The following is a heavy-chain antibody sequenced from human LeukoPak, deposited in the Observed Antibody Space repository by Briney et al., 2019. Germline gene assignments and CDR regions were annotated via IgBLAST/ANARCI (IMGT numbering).Heavy chain of an antibody. CDR2: ISSSSSYI. Sequence: SGGSLRLSCAASGFTFSSYGMHWVRQAPGKGLEWVSSISSSSSYIYYADSVKGRFTISRDNAKNSLYLQMNSLRAEDTAVYYCARDPELRFPYYFDYWGQGTLVTVSS. V-gene: IGHV3-21*01. D-gene: IGHD3-3*01. CDR1: GFTFSSYG. J-gene: IGHJ4*02. CDR3: ARDPELRFPYYFDY.